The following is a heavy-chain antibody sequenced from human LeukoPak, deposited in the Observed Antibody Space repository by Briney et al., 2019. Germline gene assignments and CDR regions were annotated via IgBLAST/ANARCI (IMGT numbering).Heavy chain of an antibody. D-gene: IGHD6-19*01. CDR1: GITLSNYG. V-gene: IGHV3-48*04. CDR3: ARDRSGWYYFDH. Sequence: GGSLRLSCVVSGITLSNYGMSWVRQAPGRGLEWVSYISTSGTSMYYADSVRGRFTVSRDNAKNSLYLQMNNLRAEDTAVYYCARDRSGWYYFDHWGQGTLVTVSS. CDR2: ISTSGTSM. J-gene: IGHJ4*02.